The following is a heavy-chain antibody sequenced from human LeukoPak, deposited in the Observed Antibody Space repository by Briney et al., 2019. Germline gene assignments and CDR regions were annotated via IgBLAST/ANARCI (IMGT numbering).Heavy chain of an antibody. D-gene: IGHD3-10*01. J-gene: IGHJ4*02. CDR3: ARDTDTGNYYGSGSYYSPPGY. V-gene: IGHV1-24*01. Sequence: ASVKVSCKVSGYTLTELSMHWVRQAPGKGLEWMGGFDPEDGETIYAQKLQGRVTMTTDTSTSTAYMELRSLRSDDTAVYYCARDTDTGNYYGSGSYYSPPGYWGQGTLVTVSS. CDR1: GYTLTELS. CDR2: FDPEDGET.